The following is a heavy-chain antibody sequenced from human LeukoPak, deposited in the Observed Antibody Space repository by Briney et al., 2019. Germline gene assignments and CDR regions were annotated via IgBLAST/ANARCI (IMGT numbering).Heavy chain of an antibody. D-gene: IGHD6-6*01. CDR3: ASRTRPDVGAFDI. V-gene: IGHV1-18*01. CDR2: IDTYSAKT. Sequence: ASVKVSCKTSGYSFTNVGVTWVRQAPGQGLEWVGWIDTYSAKTNYAQKFQGRVTMTRDMSTSTVYMELSSLRSEDTAVYYCASRTRPDVGAFDIWGQGTMVTVSS. CDR1: GYSFTNVG. J-gene: IGHJ3*02.